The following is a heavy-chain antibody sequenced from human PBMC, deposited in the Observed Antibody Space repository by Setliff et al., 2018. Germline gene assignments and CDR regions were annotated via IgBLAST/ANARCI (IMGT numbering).Heavy chain of an antibody. CDR2: IYTSGST. J-gene: IGHJ6*03. CDR1: GGSISSYY. CDR3: ARDSRGNPPNYMDV. Sequence: SETLSLTCAVSGGSISSYYWSWIRQPAGKGLEWIGRIYTSGSTNYNPSLKSRVTMSVDTSKNQFSLKLSSVTAADTAVYYCARDSRGNPPNYMDVWGKGTTVTVSS. V-gene: IGHV4-4*07.